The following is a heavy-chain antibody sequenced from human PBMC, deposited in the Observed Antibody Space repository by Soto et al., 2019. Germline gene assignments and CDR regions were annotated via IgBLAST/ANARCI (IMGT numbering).Heavy chain of an antibody. CDR3: ARGYSSLDDDAFDI. J-gene: IGHJ3*02. CDR1: GYIFTNNW. CDR2: IYPDDSDT. V-gene: IGHV5-51*01. D-gene: IGHD5-12*01. Sequence: PGESLKISCKGSGYIFTNNWIGWVRQMPGKGLEWMGIIYPDDSDTRYSPSFQGQVTISADKSISTAYLQWRSLKASDTAMYYCARGYSSLDDDAFDIWGQATMVTVS.